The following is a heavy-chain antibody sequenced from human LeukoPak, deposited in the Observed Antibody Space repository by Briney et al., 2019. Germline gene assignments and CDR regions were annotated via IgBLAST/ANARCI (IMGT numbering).Heavy chain of an antibody. D-gene: IGHD6-6*01. Sequence: SVTVSCRASGGTFSSYAISWVRQAPGQGLEWMGGIIPIFGTANYAQKFQGRVTITADESTSTAYMELSSLRSEDTAVYYCARATRIAARHTPYYFDYWGQGTLVTVSS. CDR2: IIPIFGTA. J-gene: IGHJ4*02. V-gene: IGHV1-69*13. CDR1: GGTFSSYA. CDR3: ARATRIAARHTPYYFDY.